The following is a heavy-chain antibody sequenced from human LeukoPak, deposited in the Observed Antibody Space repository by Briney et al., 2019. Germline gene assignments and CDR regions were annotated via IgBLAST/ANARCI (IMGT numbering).Heavy chain of an antibody. V-gene: IGHV3-21*01. CDR3: ARALYGDYAWNYFDY. CDR2: FSGSGGST. J-gene: IGHJ4*02. CDR1: GFTFSSYS. D-gene: IGHD4-17*01. Sequence: GGSLRLSCAASGFTFSSYSMNWVRQAPGKGLVWVSAFSGSGGSTYYADSVKGRFTISRDNAKNSLYLQMNSLRAEDTAVYYCARALYGDYAWNYFDYWGQGTLVTVSS.